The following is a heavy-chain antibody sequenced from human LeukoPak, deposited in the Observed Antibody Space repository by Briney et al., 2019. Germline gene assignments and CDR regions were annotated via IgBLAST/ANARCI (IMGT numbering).Heavy chain of an antibody. J-gene: IGHJ4*02. V-gene: IGHV3-23*01. Sequence: GGSLRLSCAASGFTFSIYGMSWVRQAPGQGLEWVSGISGSGGNTYYADSVRGRFTISRDNSKNTLYLQMNSLRAEDTAVYYCARVVRVPVACFDYWGQGTLVTVSS. CDR3: ARVVRVPVACFDY. D-gene: IGHD2-2*01. CDR1: GFTFSIYG. CDR2: ISGSGGNT.